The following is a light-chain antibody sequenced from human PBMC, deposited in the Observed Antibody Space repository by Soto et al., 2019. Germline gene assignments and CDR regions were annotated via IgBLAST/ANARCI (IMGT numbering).Light chain of an antibody. Sequence: EIVLTHSPGTLSLSPWERATLSSSASQSVSSSYLAWYQQKPGQAPRLLIYAASYRATGIPDRFSGSGSGTEFTLTISSLQSEDFAVYYCQQYNNWPLGWTFGQGTKVDIK. CDR2: AAS. CDR3: QQYNNWPLGWT. J-gene: IGKJ1*01. CDR1: QSVSSSY. V-gene: IGKV3-20*01.